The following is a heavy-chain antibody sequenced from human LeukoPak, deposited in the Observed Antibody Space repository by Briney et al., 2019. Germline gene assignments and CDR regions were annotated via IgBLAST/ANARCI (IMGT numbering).Heavy chain of an antibody. CDR3: ARRVPMVRGVPNFDY. D-gene: IGHD3-10*01. J-gene: IGHJ4*02. CDR2: INHSGST. Sequence: PSETLSLTCAVYGGSFSGYYWSWIRQPPGKGLGWIGEINHSGSTNYNPSLKSRVTISVDTSKNQFSLKLSSVTAADTAVYYCARRVPMVRGVPNFDYWGQGTLVTVSS. CDR1: GGSFSGYY. V-gene: IGHV4-34*01.